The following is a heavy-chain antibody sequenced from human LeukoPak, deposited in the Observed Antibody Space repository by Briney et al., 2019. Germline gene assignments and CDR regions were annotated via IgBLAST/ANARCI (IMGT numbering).Heavy chain of an antibody. CDR1: GFTFSNYW. V-gene: IGHV3-74*01. J-gene: IGHJ6*03. Sequence: PGGSLRLSCAASGFTFSNYWMHWVRQAPGKGLVWVSRINSDGSSTSYADSVKGRFTISRDNAKNTLYLQLNSLSAEDTAVYYCARGGFCSGGSCPVDYYYYMDVWGKGTTVTVSS. CDR3: ARGGFCSGGSCPVDYYYYMDV. D-gene: IGHD2-15*01. CDR2: INSDGSST.